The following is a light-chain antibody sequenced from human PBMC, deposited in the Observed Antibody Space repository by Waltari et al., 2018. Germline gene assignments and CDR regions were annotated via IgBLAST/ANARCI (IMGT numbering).Light chain of an antibody. Sequence: QSALTQPASVSGSPGQSITISCTGTSSDVGGYNVSWYQQHPGKAPKFVIYDVSQRPSGISNRCSGSKSGNTASLTISRLQAEDEAVYYCCSYAGSSTYVFGTGTMVTVL. CDR3: CSYAGSSTYV. V-gene: IGLV2-23*02. CDR2: DVS. J-gene: IGLJ1*01. CDR1: SSDVGGYN.